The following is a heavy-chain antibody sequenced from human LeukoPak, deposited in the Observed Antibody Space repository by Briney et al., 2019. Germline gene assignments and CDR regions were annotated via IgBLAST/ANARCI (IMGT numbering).Heavy chain of an antibody. J-gene: IGHJ6*02. D-gene: IGHD2-2*01. CDR1: GGTFSSYA. CDR2: IIPIFGTA. CDR3: ARDLRHGTIRYGMDV. Sequence: SVKVSCKASGGTFSSYAISWVRQAPGQGLEWRGGIIPIFGTANYAQKFQGRVTITADESTSTAYMELSSLRSEDTAVYYCARDLRHGTIRYGMDVWGQGTTVTVSS. V-gene: IGHV1-69*01.